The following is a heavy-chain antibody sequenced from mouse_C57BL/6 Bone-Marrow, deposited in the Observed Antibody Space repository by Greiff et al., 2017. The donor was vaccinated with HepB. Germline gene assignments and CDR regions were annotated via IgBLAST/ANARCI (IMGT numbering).Heavy chain of an antibody. J-gene: IGHJ3*01. CDR3: ARSHYYGSSWFAY. CDR2: IYPRSGNT. CDR1: GYTFTSYG. V-gene: IGHV1-81*01. Sequence: QVQLKESGAELARPGASVKLSCKASGYTFTSYGISWVKQRTGQGLEWIGEIYPRSGNTYYNEKFKGKATLTADKSSSTAYMQFSSLTSEDSAIYYCARSHYYGSSWFAYWGQGTLVTVSA. D-gene: IGHD1-1*01.